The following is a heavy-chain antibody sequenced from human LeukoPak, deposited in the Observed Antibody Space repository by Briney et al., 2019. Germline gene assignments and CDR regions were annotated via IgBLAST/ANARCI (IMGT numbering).Heavy chain of an antibody. V-gene: IGHV4-59*08. CDR3: ARHVRCSGGSCYRYGMDG. CDR2: NHNTGST. D-gene: IGHD2-15*01. Sequence: PSETLSLTCTVSGGSISTFHWSWIRQPPGRGLEWIGFNHNTGSTNYNPSLNSRVTISVDTSKNQFFLKLSSVTAADTAVYYCARHVRCSGGSCYRYGMDGWGQGTTVTVSS. CDR1: GGSISTFH. J-gene: IGHJ6*02.